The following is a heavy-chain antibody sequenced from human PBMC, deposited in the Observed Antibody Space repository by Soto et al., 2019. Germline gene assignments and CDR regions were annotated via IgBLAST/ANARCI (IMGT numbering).Heavy chain of an antibody. Sequence: SETLSLTCTVSGGSMSSYYWSWIRQPPGKGLEWIGYIYYSGSTIYNPSLKGRATISVDTSKNQFALNLASVSAADTAVYYCATQTFGSTASSHTWGPAALVTVS. CDR2: IYYSGST. J-gene: IGHJ5*02. D-gene: IGHD2-15*01. V-gene: IGHV4-59*12. CDR1: GGSMSSYY. CDR3: ATQTFGSTASSHT.